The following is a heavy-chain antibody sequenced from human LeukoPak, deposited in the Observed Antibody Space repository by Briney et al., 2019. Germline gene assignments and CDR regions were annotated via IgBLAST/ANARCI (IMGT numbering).Heavy chain of an antibody. J-gene: IGHJ4*02. CDR3: ASVVVTAIRDY. D-gene: IGHD2-21*02. Sequence: GGSLRLSCAASGFTVSSNYMSWVRQAPGKGLEWISVIYSGGSTYYADSVKGRFTISRDNSKNTLYLQMNSLRAEDTAIYYCASVVVTAIRDYWGQGTLVTVSS. CDR2: IYSGGST. CDR1: GFTVSSNY. V-gene: IGHV3-53*01.